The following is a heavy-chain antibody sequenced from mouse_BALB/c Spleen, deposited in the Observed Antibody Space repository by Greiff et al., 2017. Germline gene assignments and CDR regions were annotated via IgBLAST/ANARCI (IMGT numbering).Heavy chain of an antibody. D-gene: IGHD1-1*01. V-gene: IGHV14-4*02. CDR1: GFNIKDYY. Sequence: EVQLVESGAELVRSGASVKLSCTASGFNIKDYYMHWVKQRPEQGLEWIGWIDPENGDTEYAPKFQGKATMTADTSSNTAYLQLSSLTSEDTVVYYCNGLRYWYFDVWGAGTTVTVSS. CDR3: NGLRYWYFDV. J-gene: IGHJ1*01. CDR2: IDPENGDT.